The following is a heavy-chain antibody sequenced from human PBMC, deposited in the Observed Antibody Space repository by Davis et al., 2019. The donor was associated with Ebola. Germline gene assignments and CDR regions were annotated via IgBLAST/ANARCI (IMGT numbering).Heavy chain of an antibody. CDR1: GLTSSSYG. Sequence: GESLKISCAASGLTSSSYGMHWVRQAPGKGLEWVAVLSYDGSKKYYADSVKGRFTISRDNSKNTLYLQMNSLRAEDTAVYYCAREGGELLSYFDYWGQGTLVTVSS. V-gene: IGHV3-30*03. CDR3: AREGGELLSYFDY. CDR2: LSYDGSKK. D-gene: IGHD1-26*01. J-gene: IGHJ4*02.